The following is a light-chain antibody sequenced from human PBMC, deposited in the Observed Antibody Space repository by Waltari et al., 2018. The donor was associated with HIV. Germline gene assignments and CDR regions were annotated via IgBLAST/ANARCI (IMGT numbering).Light chain of an antibody. CDR3: QQYKSYPYT. CDR1: QSISSW. V-gene: IGKV1-5*03. Sequence: DIQMTQPPSTLSASVGDRVTISCRASQSISSWLAWYQQKPGKAPKLLVYKASTLESGVPSRFSGSGSGTEFTLTISSLHPEDFATYYCQQYKSYPYTFGQGTKLEI. J-gene: IGKJ2*01. CDR2: KAS.